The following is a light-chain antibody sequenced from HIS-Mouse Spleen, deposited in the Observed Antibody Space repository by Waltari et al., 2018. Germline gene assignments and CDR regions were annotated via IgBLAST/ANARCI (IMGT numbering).Light chain of an antibody. Sequence: QSALTQPASVSGSPGQSITISCTGTSSDVGGYNYVSWYQQPPGKAPKLMIYDVSNRPSWVSNRFSGSKSGNTAALTISGLQAEDEADYYCSSYTSSSTLWVFGGGTKLTVL. CDR3: SSYTSSSTLWV. CDR1: SSDVGGYNY. J-gene: IGLJ3*02. V-gene: IGLV2-14*03. CDR2: DVS.